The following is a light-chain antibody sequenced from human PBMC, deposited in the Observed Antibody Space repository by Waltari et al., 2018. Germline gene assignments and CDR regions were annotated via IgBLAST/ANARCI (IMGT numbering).Light chain of an antibody. CDR1: SSNIGSNNH. Sequence: QSVLTQPPSVSGAPGQRVTISCTGSSSNIGSNNHVHWYLQLPGTVPKPLIYANSNRPSGLPDRFSVSRSGTSASLAITGLQAEDEADYYCLSFDSNLGAYVFGTGTRVTVL. J-gene: IGLJ1*01. V-gene: IGLV1-40*01. CDR2: ANS. CDR3: LSFDSNLGAYV.